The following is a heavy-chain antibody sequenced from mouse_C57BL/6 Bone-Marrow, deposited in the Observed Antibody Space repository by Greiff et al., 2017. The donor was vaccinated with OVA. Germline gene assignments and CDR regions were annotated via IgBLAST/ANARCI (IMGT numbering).Heavy chain of an antibody. J-gene: IGHJ4*01. D-gene: IGHD1-1*01. CDR2: INPNNGGT. CDR1: GYTFTDYN. V-gene: IGHV1-18*01. CDR3: ARCHYYGSSYAMDY. Sequence: EVQLQQSGPELVKPGASVKIPCKASGYTFTDYNMDWVKQSHGKSLEWIGDINPNNGGTIYNQKFKGKATLTVDKSSSTAYMELRSLTSEDTAVYYCARCHYYGSSYAMDYWGQGTSVTVSS.